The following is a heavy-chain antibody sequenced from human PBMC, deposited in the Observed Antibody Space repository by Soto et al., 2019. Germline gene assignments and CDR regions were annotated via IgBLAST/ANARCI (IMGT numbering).Heavy chain of an antibody. Sequence: QVQLVESGGGVVQPGRSLRLFCAASGFTFSSYGMHWVRQAPGKGLEWVAIVSYDGSNKYYTDSVKGRFTISRDNSRNTLYLQVNSLRADDTAVYYCAKALGELSPESYDYWGQGTLVTVSS. CDR3: AKALGELSPESYDY. CDR1: GFTFSSYG. V-gene: IGHV3-30*18. CDR2: VSYDGSNK. J-gene: IGHJ4*02. D-gene: IGHD3-16*02.